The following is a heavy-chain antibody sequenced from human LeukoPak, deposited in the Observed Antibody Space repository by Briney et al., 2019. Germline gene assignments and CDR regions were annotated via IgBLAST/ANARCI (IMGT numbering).Heavy chain of an antibody. CDR2: IYHSGST. CDR3: ARDKYYDFWSGYYTFDP. V-gene: IGHV4-38-2*02. D-gene: IGHD3-3*01. CDR1: GYSISSGYY. Sequence: SETLSLTCTVSGYSISSGYYWGWIRQPPGKGLEWIGSIYHSGSTYYNPSLKSRVTISVDTSKNQFSLKLSSVTAADTAVYYCARDKYYDFWSGYYTFDPWGQGTLVTVSS. J-gene: IGHJ5*02.